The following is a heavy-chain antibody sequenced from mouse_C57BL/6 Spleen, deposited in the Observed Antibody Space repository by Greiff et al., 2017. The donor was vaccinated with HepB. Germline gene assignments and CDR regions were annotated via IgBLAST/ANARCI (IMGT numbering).Heavy chain of an antibody. J-gene: IGHJ1*03. CDR2: INYDGSST. CDR3: ARDRVDYYGSSSSYWYFDV. CDR1: GFTFSAYY. D-gene: IGHD1-1*01. V-gene: IGHV5-16*01. Sequence: EVKLVESAGGLVQPGSSMKLSCTASGFTFSAYYMAWVRQVPEKGLEWVANINYDGSSTYYLDSLKSRFIISRDNAKNILYLQMSSLKSEDTATYYCARDRVDYYGSSSSYWYFDVWGTGTTVTVSS.